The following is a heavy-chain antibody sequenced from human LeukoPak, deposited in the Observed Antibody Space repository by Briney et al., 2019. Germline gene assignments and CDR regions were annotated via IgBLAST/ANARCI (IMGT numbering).Heavy chain of an antibody. Sequence: GASVKVSCKASGYTFTSYGISWVRQAPGQGLEWMGWISAYNGNTNYAQKLQGRVTMTTDTSTSTAYMELRSLRSDDTAVYYCARDSPALGYCSSTSCYSFDPWGQGTLVTVSS. CDR2: ISAYNGNT. D-gene: IGHD2-2*01. J-gene: IGHJ5*02. V-gene: IGHV1-18*01. CDR3: ARDSPALGYCSSTSCYSFDP. CDR1: GYTFTSYG.